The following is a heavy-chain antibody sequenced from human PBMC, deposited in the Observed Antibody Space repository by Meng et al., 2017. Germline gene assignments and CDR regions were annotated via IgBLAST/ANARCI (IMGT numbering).Heavy chain of an antibody. V-gene: IGHV3-33*01. Sequence: GESLKISCAASGFTFSSYGMHWVRQAPGKGLEWVAVIWYEGSNKYYADSVKGRFTISRDNSKNTLYLQMNSLRAEDTAVYYCARDLALVAAAGSRKRKNYYYGMDVWGQGTTVTVSS. CDR1: GFTFSSYG. D-gene: IGHD6-13*01. CDR2: IWYEGSNK. CDR3: ARDLALVAAAGSRKRKNYYYGMDV. J-gene: IGHJ6*02.